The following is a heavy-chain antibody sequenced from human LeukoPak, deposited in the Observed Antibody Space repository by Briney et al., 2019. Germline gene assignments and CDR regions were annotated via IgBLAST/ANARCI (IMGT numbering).Heavy chain of an antibody. CDR2: ISSSSSYI. V-gene: IGHV3-21*01. Sequence: GGSLRLSCAASGFTFSSYGMHWVRQAPGKGLEWVSSISSSSSYIYYADSVKGRFTISRDNAKNSLYLQMNSLRAEDTAVYYCARDVRGGYSFDYWGQGTLVTVSS. D-gene: IGHD5-18*01. J-gene: IGHJ4*02. CDR3: ARDVRGGYSFDY. CDR1: GFTFSSYG.